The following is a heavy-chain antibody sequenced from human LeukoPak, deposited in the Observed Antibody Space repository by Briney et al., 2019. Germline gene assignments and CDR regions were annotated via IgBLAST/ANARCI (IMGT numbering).Heavy chain of an antibody. J-gene: IGHJ4*02. D-gene: IGHD1-26*01. CDR1: GLSFSDYY. V-gene: IGHV3-7*01. Sequence: PGGSLRLFCEVSGLSFSDYYIDWVRQAPGKGLEWVATIFEDGITKYYDDSVRGRFTISRDNAENSLYLEMTSLRTEDTAVYYCARLLGSVTTFDYWGQGTLVTVSS. CDR2: IFEDGITK. CDR3: ARLLGSVTTFDY.